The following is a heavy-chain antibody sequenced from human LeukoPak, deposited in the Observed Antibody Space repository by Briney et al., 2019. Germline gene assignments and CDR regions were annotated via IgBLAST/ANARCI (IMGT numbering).Heavy chain of an antibody. CDR1: GYSFTSYW. J-gene: IGHJ4*02. CDR3: ARLRDCGGDCYYYYFDY. D-gene: IGHD2-21*02. CDR2: IYPGDSDT. V-gene: IGHV5-51*01. Sequence: GESLKISCKGSGYSFTSYWVGWVRQMPGKGLEWMGIIYPGDSDTRYSSSFQGQVTISADKSISTAYLQWSSLKASDTAMYYCARLRDCGGDCYYYYFDYWGQGTLVTVSS.